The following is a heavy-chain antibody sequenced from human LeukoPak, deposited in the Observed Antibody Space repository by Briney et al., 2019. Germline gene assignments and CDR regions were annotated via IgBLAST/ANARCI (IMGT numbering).Heavy chain of an antibody. V-gene: IGHV3-30*04. CDR1: GFTFSSSA. CDR2: ISYDGSNK. Sequence: GGSLRLSCAASGFTFSSSAMSWVRQAPGKGLEWVAVISYDGSNKYHADSVQGRFTISRDKSKNTLYLQMNSLRAEDTAVYYCARSTYYYDSSGYYFDYWGQGTLVTVSS. CDR3: ARSTYYYDSSGYYFDY. J-gene: IGHJ4*02. D-gene: IGHD3-22*01.